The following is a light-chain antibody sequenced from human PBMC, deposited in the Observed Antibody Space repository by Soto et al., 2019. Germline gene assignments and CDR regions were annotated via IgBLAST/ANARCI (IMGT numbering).Light chain of an antibody. Sequence: IGVSQSPATLSVSTGERATLSCRASQSVTIGYLAWFQQKPGQAPRLLIYGARTRATGVPDRFSASGSGTDFSLTISRLEPEDFAVYYCQQYGTSPWTFGQGTKV. CDR3: QQYGTSPWT. J-gene: IGKJ1*01. V-gene: IGKV3-20*01. CDR2: GAR. CDR1: QSVTIGY.